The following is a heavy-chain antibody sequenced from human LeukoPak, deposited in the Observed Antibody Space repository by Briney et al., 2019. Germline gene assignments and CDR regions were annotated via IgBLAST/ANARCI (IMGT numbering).Heavy chain of an antibody. CDR3: ARGSPARELVLCGGYFQH. CDR2: IKQDGSEK. Sequence: PGGSLRLSCAASGFTFSSYWMSWVRQAPGKGLEWVAHIKQDGSEKYYVDSVKGRFTISRDNAKNSLYLQMNSLRAEDTAVYYCARGSPARELVLCGGYFQHWGEGTLVTVSS. CDR1: GFTFSSYW. V-gene: IGHV3-7*03. D-gene: IGHD6-13*01. J-gene: IGHJ1*01.